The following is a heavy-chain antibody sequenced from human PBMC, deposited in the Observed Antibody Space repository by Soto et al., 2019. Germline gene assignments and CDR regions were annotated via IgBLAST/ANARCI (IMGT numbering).Heavy chain of an antibody. D-gene: IGHD3-22*01. Sequence: SETLSLTCAVSGGSISSGGYFWSCIRQPPGKGLEWIGYIYHSGSTYYIPSFKSRVTISIDRSKNQFSLKLSSVTAADTAVYYCARGAYYYDSSGYLDYWGQGTLVTVGS. CDR3: ARGAYYYDSSGYLDY. CDR2: IYHSGST. CDR1: GGSISSGGYF. J-gene: IGHJ4*02. V-gene: IGHV4-30-2*01.